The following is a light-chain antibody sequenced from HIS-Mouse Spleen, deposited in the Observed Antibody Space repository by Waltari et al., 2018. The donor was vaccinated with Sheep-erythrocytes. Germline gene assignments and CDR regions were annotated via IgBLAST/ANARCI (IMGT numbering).Light chain of an antibody. J-gene: IGLJ1*01. CDR2: DVS. CDR3: CSYAGSYNHV. V-gene: IGLV2-11*01. CDR1: RSDVGGYNY. Sequence: QSALTQPRSVSGSPGPSVTISCTRTRSDVGGYNYVSWYQQHPGKAPKLMIYDVSKRPSGVPDRFSGSKSGNTASLTISGLQAEDEADYYCCSYAGSYNHVFATGTKVTVL.